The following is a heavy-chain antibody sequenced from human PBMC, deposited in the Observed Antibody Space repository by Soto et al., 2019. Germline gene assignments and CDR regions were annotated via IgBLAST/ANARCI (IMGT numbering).Heavy chain of an antibody. J-gene: IGHJ6*03. CDR3: GSTYYNPSLKSRVTISVDTSKNQFSLKLSSVTAADTAVYYCARAENWAYYDILTGSPSPHYSYMDV. D-gene: IGHD2-21*02. CDR1: GYNFSNYF. CDR2: VNPKRGGT. Sequence: SSVRVSYQTYGYNFSNYFLHWVRQAPGQGPEWMGFVNPKRGGTEYAQKFQGRVTMTRHTSINTVYLDISRLTSDDTPIYYSGSTYYNPSLKSRVTISVDTSKNQFSLKLSSVTAADTAVYYCARAENWAYYDILTGSPSPHYSYMDVWGKGTTVTVSS. V-gene: IGHV1-2*02.